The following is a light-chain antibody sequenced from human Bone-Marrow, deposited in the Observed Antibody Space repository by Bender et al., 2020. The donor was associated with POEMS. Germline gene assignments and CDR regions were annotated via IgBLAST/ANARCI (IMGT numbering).Light chain of an antibody. Sequence: GKTVTISCSRSSGNIASNYVQWYQQRPGSSPTTVIYEDTQRPSGVPDRFSGSIDRSSNSASLTISGLKAEDEADYYCQSYDTDSPVVFGGGTKLTVL. J-gene: IGLJ2*01. CDR1: SGNIASNY. V-gene: IGLV6-57*01. CDR3: QSYDTDSPVV. CDR2: EDT.